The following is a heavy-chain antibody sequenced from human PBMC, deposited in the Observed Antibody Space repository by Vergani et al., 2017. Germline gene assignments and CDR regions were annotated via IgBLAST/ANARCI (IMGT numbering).Heavy chain of an antibody. D-gene: IGHD3-22*01. CDR3: AGPQGASAYYYGGFDY. Sequence: QVQLVESGGGVVQPGGSLRLSCAASGFTFNSYRMHWVRQAPGKGLEWVASIRSDESRRYYGDSMEGPFTISRDNSKNTLYPQMNSLTAEDTAIYYCAGPQGASAYYYGGFDYWGQGILVTVSS. CDR1: GFTFNSYR. CDR2: IRSDESRR. J-gene: IGHJ4*02. V-gene: IGHV3-30*02.